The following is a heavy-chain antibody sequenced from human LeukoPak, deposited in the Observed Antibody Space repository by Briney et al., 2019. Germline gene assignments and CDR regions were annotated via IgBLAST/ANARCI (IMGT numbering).Heavy chain of an antibody. J-gene: IGHJ6*02. D-gene: IGHD3-3*01. CDR2: ISAYNGNT. V-gene: IGHV1-18*01. Sequence: ASVTVSCKASGYTFTSYGISWVRQAPGQGLEWMGWISAYNGNTNYAQKLQGRVTMTTDTSTSTAYMELRSLRSDDTAVYYCARDRSTGWSGYYLPSYYYGMDVWGQGTTVTVSS. CDR1: GYTFTSYG. CDR3: ARDRSTGWSGYYLPSYYYGMDV.